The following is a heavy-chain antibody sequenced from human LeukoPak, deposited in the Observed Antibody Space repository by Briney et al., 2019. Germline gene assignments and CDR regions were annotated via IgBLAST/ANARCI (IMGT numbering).Heavy chain of an antibody. CDR1: GFIFGDYG. D-gene: IGHD6-19*01. J-gene: IGHJ6*02. CDR2: IGGRGGRT. CDR3: AKGRIAVAPYYGMDV. V-gene: IGHV3-23*01. Sequence: PGGSLRLSFAASGFIFGDYGMNWVRRAPGKGLEWGSVIGGRGGRTYYADSVQGRFTISRDNSNNTVDLQMNSLRAEDTAIYYCAKGRIAVAPYYGMDVWRRGTTVSVSS.